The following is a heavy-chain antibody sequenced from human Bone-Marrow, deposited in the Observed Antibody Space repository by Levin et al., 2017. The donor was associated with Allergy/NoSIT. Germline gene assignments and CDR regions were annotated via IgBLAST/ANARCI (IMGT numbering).Heavy chain of an antibody. CDR3: VRGASSRSGGLGP. CDR2: ITSDGRTT. J-gene: IGHJ5*02. CDR1: GFNFRSDW. Sequence: PGESLKISCAASGFNFRSDWMHWVRQAPGKGLVWVSRITSDGRTTSYAESVKGRFTISRDNAKDTLFLEMNSLRADDTARYYCVRGASSRSGGLGPWGQGILVIVSS. D-gene: IGHD6-13*01. V-gene: IGHV3-74*01.